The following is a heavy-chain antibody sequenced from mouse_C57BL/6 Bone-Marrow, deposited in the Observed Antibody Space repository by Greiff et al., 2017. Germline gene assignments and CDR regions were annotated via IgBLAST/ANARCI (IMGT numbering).Heavy chain of an antibody. Sequence: VQLQQPGAELVKPGASVKLSCKASGYTFTSYWMHWVKQRPGQGLEWIGMIHPNSGSTNYNEKFKSKATLTVDKSSSTAYMQLSSLTSEDSAVYYCASGGAQATDYYAMDYWGQGTSVTVSS. D-gene: IGHD3-2*02. J-gene: IGHJ4*01. CDR3: ASGGAQATDYYAMDY. CDR2: IHPNSGST. CDR1: GYTFTSYW. V-gene: IGHV1-64*01.